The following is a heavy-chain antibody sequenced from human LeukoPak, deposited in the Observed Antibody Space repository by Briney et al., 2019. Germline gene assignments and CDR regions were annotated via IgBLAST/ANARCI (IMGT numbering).Heavy chain of an antibody. V-gene: IGHV3-48*01. Sequence: GGSLRLSCEASGFTFSNYGMNWVRQAPGRGLEWLSYISGSGSSIYYADSVKGRFTISRDNGKNSLFLQMNSLRAEDKALYYCARGGAARPDYWGQGTLVTVSS. CDR2: ISGSGSSI. CDR3: ARGGAARPDY. J-gene: IGHJ4*02. CDR1: GFTFSNYG. D-gene: IGHD6-6*01.